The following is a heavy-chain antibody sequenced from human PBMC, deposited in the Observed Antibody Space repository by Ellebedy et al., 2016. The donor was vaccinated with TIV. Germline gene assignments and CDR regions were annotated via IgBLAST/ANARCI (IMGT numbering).Heavy chain of an antibody. CDR3: ASPVRYGSGYIDAFDI. Sequence: PGGSLRLSCAASGFSFSSHSMNWVRQAAGKGLEWVSFISSSDRSIYYADSVKGRFTISRDNAKNSLYLQMNSLRAEDTAVYYCASPVRYGSGYIDAFDIWGQGTMVTVSS. CDR2: ISSSDRSI. CDR1: GFSFSSHS. V-gene: IGHV3-21*01. D-gene: IGHD3-10*01. J-gene: IGHJ3*02.